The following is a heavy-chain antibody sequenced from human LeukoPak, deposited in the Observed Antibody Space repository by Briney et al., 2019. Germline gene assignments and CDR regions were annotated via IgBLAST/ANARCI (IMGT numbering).Heavy chain of an antibody. J-gene: IGHJ2*01. Sequence: GSLIVSCAASGFTLSSVNMNWVRQAPGKGLEWVSYITSSSTTIYYADSVKGRFTISRDNAKNSLYLQVDSLRDEDTAVYYCARSFGSGYYYGWYFDLWGRGTLVTVSS. V-gene: IGHV3-48*02. CDR3: ARSFGSGYYYGWYFDL. CDR2: ITSSSTTI. CDR1: GFTLSSVN. D-gene: IGHD3-22*01.